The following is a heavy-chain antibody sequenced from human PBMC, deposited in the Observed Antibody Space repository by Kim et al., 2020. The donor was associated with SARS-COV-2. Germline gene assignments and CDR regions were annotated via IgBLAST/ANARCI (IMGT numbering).Heavy chain of an antibody. Sequence: GGSLRLSCAASGFTFSRSWRHWVRQAPGKGLVWVSRINIDGRNTTYADSVKGRFTISRDNAKNTLYLQMNSLRAEDTAVYYCARDLKEGYWGQGTLVTVSS. CDR3: ARDLKEGY. V-gene: IGHV3-74*01. J-gene: IGHJ4*02. CDR2: INIDGRNT. CDR1: GFTFSRSW.